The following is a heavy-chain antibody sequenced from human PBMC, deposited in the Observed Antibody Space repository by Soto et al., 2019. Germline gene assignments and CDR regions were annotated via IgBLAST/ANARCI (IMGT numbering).Heavy chain of an antibody. CDR2: ISSGGEYR. D-gene: IGHD6-13*01. CDR1: GFTFSTYN. Sequence: EVQLVESGGGLAKPGGSLRLSGVASGFTFSTYNMNWVRQAPGKGLEWVSFISSGGEYRYYADSVKGRFNISRDNAQNSLYLHLNSLRAEDTAVYYCTRDRQLVQDWFDPWGQGTPVTVSS. V-gene: IGHV3-21*01. CDR3: TRDRQLVQDWFDP. J-gene: IGHJ5*02.